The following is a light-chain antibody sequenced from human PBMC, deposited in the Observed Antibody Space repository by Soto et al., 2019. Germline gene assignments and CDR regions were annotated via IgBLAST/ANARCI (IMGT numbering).Light chain of an antibody. CDR1: QSVTNNF. J-gene: IGKJ3*01. CDR3: KRYGTPLFT. Sequence: IVLTQSPGTLSLSPGERATLSCGASQSVTNNFLAWYQQKPGQAPRLLIYGASSRTTGVPDRFSGSGSGKAFTLPTSSLEPGDFALYYCKRYGTPLFTSGLGTKVNIK. CDR2: GAS. V-gene: IGKV3-20*01.